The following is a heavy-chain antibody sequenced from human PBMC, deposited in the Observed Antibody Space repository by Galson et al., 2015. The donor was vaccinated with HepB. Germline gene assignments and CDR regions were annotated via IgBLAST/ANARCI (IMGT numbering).Heavy chain of an antibody. Sequence: SLRHSCPASGFGLNNSALSCVGQAPGQGLEWVAANSGGGGDPFYADAAKGRFTVPSDTAKNLSVLHMNSLTIADTAMYYCAKDANIYGDNPWYFGYWGQGTLVAVSS. CDR3: AKDANIYGDNPWYFGY. D-gene: IGHD4-17*01. CDR1: GFGLNNSA. V-gene: IGHV3-23*01. CDR2: NSGGGGDP. J-gene: IGHJ4*02.